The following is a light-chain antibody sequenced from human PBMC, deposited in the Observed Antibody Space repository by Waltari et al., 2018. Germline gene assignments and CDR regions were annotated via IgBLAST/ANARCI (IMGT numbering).Light chain of an antibody. CDR1: SSDVGGYNY. CDR3: SAYTSSRTLI. J-gene: IGLJ2*01. V-gene: IGLV2-14*01. CDR2: DVS. Sequence: QSALTQPASVSGSPGQSITISCTGTSSDVGGYNYVSWYQQHPGKAPELMIYDVSNRPAGVSKRVSGSKSGNTASLTISGLQAEDEADYYCSAYTSSRTLIFGGGTKLTVL.